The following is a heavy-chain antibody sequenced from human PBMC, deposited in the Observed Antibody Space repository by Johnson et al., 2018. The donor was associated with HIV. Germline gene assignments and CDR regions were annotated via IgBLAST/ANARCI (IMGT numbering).Heavy chain of an antibody. CDR2: INWNAGRT. Sequence: MKWVRQTPGMGLEWVSAINWNAGRTGYTDSVKGRFTICRDNAKNSLYLQMNSLRAEDTALYYCARGDHYYDSSGYYSDAFDIWGQGTMVTVSS. CDR3: ARGDHYYDSSGYYSDAFDI. V-gene: IGHV3-20*03. J-gene: IGHJ3*02. D-gene: IGHD3-22*01.